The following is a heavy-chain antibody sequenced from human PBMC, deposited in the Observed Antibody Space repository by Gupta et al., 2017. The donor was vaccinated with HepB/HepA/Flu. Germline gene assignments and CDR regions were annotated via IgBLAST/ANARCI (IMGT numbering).Heavy chain of an antibody. V-gene: IGHV1-2*02. CDR1: GYTFIDFY. J-gene: IGHJ4*02. CDR3: ERTSDFDY. Sequence: QVQLIQSGAEFKTPGASGKVSCEGSGYTFIDFYIHGVRQAPGQGLEWMGWINTKTGDTTSAPTFRGRVTLTRETSINTAYMELSRLRSDYTAVYYCERTSDFDYWGQGTLVTVSS. CDR2: INTKTGDT.